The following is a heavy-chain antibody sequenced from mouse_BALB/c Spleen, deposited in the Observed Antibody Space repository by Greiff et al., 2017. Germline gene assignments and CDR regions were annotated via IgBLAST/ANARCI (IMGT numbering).Heavy chain of an antibody. CDR2: ISYSGST. CDR1: GYSITSDYA. CDR3: AYYGSSYAMDY. Sequence: EVQRVESGPGLVKPSQSLSLTCTVTGYSITSDYAWNWIRQFPGNKLEWMGYISYSGSTSYNPSLKSRISITRDTSKNQFFLQLNSVTTEDTATYYCAYYGSSYAMDYWGQGTSVTVSS. V-gene: IGHV3-2*02. D-gene: IGHD1-1*01. J-gene: IGHJ4*01.